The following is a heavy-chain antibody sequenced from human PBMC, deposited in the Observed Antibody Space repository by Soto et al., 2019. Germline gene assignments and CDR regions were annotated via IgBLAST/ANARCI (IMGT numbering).Heavy chain of an antibody. J-gene: IGHJ4*02. CDR2: ISGSGGST. CDR1: GFTFSSYA. D-gene: IGHD3-3*01. V-gene: IGHV3-23*01. Sequence: GESLKISCAASGFTFSSYAMSWVRQAPGKGLEWVSAISGSGGSTYYADSVKGRFTISRDNSKNTLYLQMNSLRAEDTAVYYCAKDRTIFGVVINDYWGQGTLVTVSS. CDR3: AKDRTIFGVVINDY.